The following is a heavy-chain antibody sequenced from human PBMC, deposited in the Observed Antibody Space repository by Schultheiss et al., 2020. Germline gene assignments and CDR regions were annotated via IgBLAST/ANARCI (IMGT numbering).Heavy chain of an antibody. V-gene: IGHV4-61*08. D-gene: IGHD5-18*01. CDR1: GGSISNDDYY. J-gene: IGHJ4*02. CDR3: ARSGYSYGYYFDY. Sequence: SETLSLTCTVSGGSISNDDYYWNWIRQHPGKGLEWIGSIYYSGSTNYNPSLKSRVTISVDTSKNQLSLKVKSLTAAGTAVYYCARSGYSYGYYFDYWGQGPLVNVYS. CDR2: IYYSGST.